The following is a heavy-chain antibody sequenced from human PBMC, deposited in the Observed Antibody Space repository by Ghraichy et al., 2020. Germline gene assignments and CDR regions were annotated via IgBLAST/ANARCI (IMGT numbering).Heavy chain of an antibody. CDR3: ARRRRSAGPFDY. V-gene: IGHV4-39*01. CDR2: VYYTGYP. CDR1: GDSIASGEYF. Sequence: SETLSLTCSVSGDSIASGEYFWDWVRQTPGVGLEWIGNVYYTGYPFYSPSLEGRVTMSVEASKNQFSLRLTSVTASDTALYYCARRRRSAGPFDYWGRGTLVTISS. J-gene: IGHJ4*02.